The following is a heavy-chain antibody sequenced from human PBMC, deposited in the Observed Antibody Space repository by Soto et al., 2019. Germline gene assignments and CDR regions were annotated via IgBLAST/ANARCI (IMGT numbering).Heavy chain of an antibody. J-gene: IGHJ6*02. CDR2: IIPIFGTA. V-gene: IGHV1-69*01. CDR1: GGTFSSYA. CDR3: ARSCREGPAAILYYYCYGMDV. D-gene: IGHD2-2*02. Sequence: QVQLVQSGAEVKKPGSSVKVSCKASGGTFSSYAISWVRQAPGQGLEWMGGIIPIFGTANYAQKFQGRVTITADESTSTAYMELSSLRSEDTAVYYCARSCREGPAAILYYYCYGMDVWGQGTTVTVSS.